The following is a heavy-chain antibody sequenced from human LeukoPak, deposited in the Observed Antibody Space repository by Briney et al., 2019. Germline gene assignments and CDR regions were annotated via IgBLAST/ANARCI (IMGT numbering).Heavy chain of an antibody. CDR1: GHSFGNYG. J-gene: IGHJ6*02. D-gene: IGHD3-10*01. CDR3: ARAVVNYHGSGSFSPRQDYYGMDV. CDR2: ISAHNGNT. V-gene: IGHV1-18*01. Sequence: ASVKVSCKASGHSFGNYGFSWVRQAPGQGLEWMGRISAHNGNTNYAQEFQGRVTMTTDTSTTTAYMELRSLRSDDTAVYYCARAVVNYHGSGSFSPRQDYYGMDVWGQGTTVIVSS.